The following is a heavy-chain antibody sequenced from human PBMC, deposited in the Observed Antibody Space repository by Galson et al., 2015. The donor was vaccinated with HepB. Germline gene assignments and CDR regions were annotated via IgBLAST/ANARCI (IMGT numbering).Heavy chain of an antibody. Sequence: SLRLSCAASGFTFSSYVMSWVRQAPGKGLEWVSSISGSGGITGYADSVKGRFTISRDNSKNTLYLQMNGLRAEDTAVYYCAKKEAGSHPFDYWGQGTLVTVSS. D-gene: IGHD6-19*01. CDR1: GFTFSSYV. V-gene: IGHV3-23*01. J-gene: IGHJ4*02. CDR3: AKKEAGSHPFDY. CDR2: ISGSGGIT.